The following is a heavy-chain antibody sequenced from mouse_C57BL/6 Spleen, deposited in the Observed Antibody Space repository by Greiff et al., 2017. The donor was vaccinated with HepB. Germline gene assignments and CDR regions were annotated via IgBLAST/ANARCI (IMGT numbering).Heavy chain of an antibody. Sequence: VQLQQSGAELVRPGTSVKVSCKASGYAFTNYLIEWVKQRPGQGLEWIGVINPGSGGTNYNEKFKGKATLTADKSSSTAYMQLSSLTSEDSAVYFCARSGFTTVVATRAMDYWGRGTSVTVSS. V-gene: IGHV1-54*01. CDR2: INPGSGGT. J-gene: IGHJ4*01. CDR3: ARSGFTTVVATRAMDY. D-gene: IGHD1-1*01. CDR1: GYAFTNYL.